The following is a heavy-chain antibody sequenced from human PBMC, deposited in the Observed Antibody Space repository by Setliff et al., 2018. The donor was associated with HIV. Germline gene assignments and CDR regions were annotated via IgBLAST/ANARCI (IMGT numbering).Heavy chain of an antibody. CDR2: TTGNGGSI. D-gene: IGHD2-21*01. V-gene: IGHV3-64*02. CDR3: VRDTPGSDNAFDI. J-gene: IGHJ3*02. Sequence: GESLKISCAASGFAFSYNTMHWVRQAPGKGLEYVSGTTGNGGSIFYADAVRGRFTISRDNSGDMLFLQMASLRPEDMAVYYCVRDTPGSDNAFDIWGQGTMVTVSS. CDR1: GFAFSYNT.